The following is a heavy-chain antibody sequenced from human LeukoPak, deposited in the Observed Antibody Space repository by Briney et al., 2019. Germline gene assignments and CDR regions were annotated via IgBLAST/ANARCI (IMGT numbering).Heavy chain of an antibody. CDR1: GFSFRDHG. CDR3: ARDGQNASPYAVDV. Sequence: PGGSLRLSCAASGFSFRDHGMHWVRQAPGKGLEWVAGLWYDGSNEDYAESVKGRFTIFRDNSKNPLYLRMNSLRVEDTGIYYCARDGQNASPYAVDVWGQGTAVTVSS. J-gene: IGHJ6*02. V-gene: IGHV3-33*01. D-gene: IGHD2-2*01. CDR2: LWYDGSNE.